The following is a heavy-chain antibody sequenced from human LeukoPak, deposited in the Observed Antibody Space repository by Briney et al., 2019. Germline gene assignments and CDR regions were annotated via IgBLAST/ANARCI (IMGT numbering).Heavy chain of an antibody. V-gene: IGHV1-58*02. D-gene: IGHD5-18*01. CDR1: GFTFTSSA. CDR3: AAVGIGWIQLWLSPDYAFDI. J-gene: IGHJ3*02. Sequence: ASVKVSCKASGFTFTSSAMQWVRQARGQRLEWIGWIVVGSGNTNYAQKFQERVTITRDMSTSTAYMELSSLRSEDTAVYYCAAVGIGWIQLWLSPDYAFDIWGQGTMVTVSS. CDR2: IVVGSGNT.